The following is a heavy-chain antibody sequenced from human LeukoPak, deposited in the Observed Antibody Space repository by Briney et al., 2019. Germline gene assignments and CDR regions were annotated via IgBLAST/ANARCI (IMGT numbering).Heavy chain of an antibody. J-gene: IGHJ4*02. D-gene: IGHD3-9*01. CDR1: GYTFNNYY. CDR3: ARARSDILTGHPFDY. Sequence: ASVKVSCKSSGYTFNNYYIHWVRQAPGQGLGWMEIINPSGGSTNYAQKFQDRVTMTRDTSTSTVYMEVSSLKSEDTAVYYCARARSDILTGHPFDYWGQGTLVTVSS. CDR2: INPSGGST. V-gene: IGHV1-46*02.